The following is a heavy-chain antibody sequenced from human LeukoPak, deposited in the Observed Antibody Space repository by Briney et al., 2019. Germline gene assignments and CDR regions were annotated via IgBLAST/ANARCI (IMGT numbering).Heavy chain of an antibody. CDR3: AREGYSYGYDY. Sequence: SETLSLTCTVSGGSISGYYWSWIRQPPGKGLEWNGYIFSSGSTKYNPSLKSRVTISVDTSKNQFSLKLSSVTAADTAVYYCAREGYSYGYDYWGQGSLVTVSS. V-gene: IGHV4-59*01. D-gene: IGHD5-18*01. CDR1: GGSISGYY. CDR2: IFSSGST. J-gene: IGHJ4*02.